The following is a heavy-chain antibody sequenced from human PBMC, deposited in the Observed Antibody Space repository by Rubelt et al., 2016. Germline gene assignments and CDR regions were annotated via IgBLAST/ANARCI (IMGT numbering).Heavy chain of an antibody. V-gene: IGHV4-34*01. D-gene: IGHD6-13*01. J-gene: IGHJ6*02. CDR3: ARGGKQQLGPYYYVMDV. CDR2: INHSGST. CDR1: GGSFSGYY. Sequence: QVQLQESGPGLVKPSETLSLTCAVYGGSFSGYYWNWIRQPPGKGLEWIGEINHSGSTNYNPSLKSRVTISVDTSKNQFSRKLSCVTAADTAVYYCARGGKQQLGPYYYVMDVWGQGTTVTVSS.